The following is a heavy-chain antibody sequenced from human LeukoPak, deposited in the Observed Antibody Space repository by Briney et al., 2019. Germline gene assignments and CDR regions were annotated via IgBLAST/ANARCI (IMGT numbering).Heavy chain of an antibody. D-gene: IGHD3-16*01. CDR2: IYYRGST. V-gene: IGHV4-31*03. CDR3: ARGVPHYGVSAFYYYDY. CDR1: GASISSGGIF. J-gene: IGHJ4*02. Sequence: SETLSLTCTVSGASISSGGIFWSWIRQHPGKGLEWIGYIYYRGSTYYNPPPRSRATISVDTSKNQFSLNLTSVTAADTAVYFCARGVPHYGVSAFYYYDYWGQGTLVSVSS.